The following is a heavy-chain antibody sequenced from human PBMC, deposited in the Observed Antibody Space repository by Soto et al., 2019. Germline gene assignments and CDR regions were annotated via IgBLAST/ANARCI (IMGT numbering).Heavy chain of an antibody. CDR2: ISSSSSYI. V-gene: IGHV3-21*01. J-gene: IGHJ4*02. Sequence: EVQLVESGGGLVKPGGSLRLSCEASGFTFSSYSMNWVRQAPGKGLEWVSAISSSSSYIYYADSVKGRFTISRDNAKNSLYLQMTSLRAEDTAVYDCARDPRTVMGDYWGQGTLVTVSS. CDR3: ARDPRTVMGDY. D-gene: IGHD4-17*01. CDR1: GFTFSSYS.